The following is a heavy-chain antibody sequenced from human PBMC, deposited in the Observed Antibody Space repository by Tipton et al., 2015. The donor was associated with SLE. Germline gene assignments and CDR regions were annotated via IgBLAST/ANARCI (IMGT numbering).Heavy chain of an antibody. V-gene: IGHV4-61*02. CDR2: IYASGST. CDR3: ARAAGGNYRPWYYYMDF. J-gene: IGHJ6*03. Sequence: TLSLTCTVSDGSISSRSYYWNWIRQPSGKGLEWIGRIYASGSTNYNPSLKSRVTISIDTSKNHFSLKLNSVTAADTAVYYCARAAGGNYRPWYYYMDFWGKGTTVAVSS. CDR1: DGSISSRSYY. D-gene: IGHD1-7*01.